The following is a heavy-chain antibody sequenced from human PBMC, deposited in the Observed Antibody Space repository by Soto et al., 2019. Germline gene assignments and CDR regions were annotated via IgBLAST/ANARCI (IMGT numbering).Heavy chain of an antibody. J-gene: IGHJ4*02. CDR3: TRRKERSGPNYFDL. V-gene: IGHV1-8*01. CDR2: MNPYTGKT. D-gene: IGHD1-26*01. CDR1: GYTFTRYD. Sequence: QVQLVQSGSEVKKPGASVKVSCKASGYTFTRYDINWVRQASGQGLEWMGWMNPYTGKTGYAQKFRGRVTMTGNTSLGTAYMELSSLRSDDTAVNFCTRRKERSGPNYFDLWGQGTRVTVSS.